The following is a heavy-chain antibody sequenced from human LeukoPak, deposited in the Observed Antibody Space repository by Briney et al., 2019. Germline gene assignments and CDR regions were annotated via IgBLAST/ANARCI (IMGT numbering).Heavy chain of an antibody. CDR3: ARDPGIVGATVFDY. CDR1: GGSMSSGSYY. V-gene: IGHV4-61*02. Sequence: PSETLSLTCTVSGGSMSSGSYYWNWIRQPAGKGLEWIGRIYTGGSTYYNPSLKSRLTISLDTSKNQFSLELTSVTAADTAVYYCARDPGIVGATVFDYWGQGTLVTVSS. CDR2: IYTGGST. D-gene: IGHD1-26*01. J-gene: IGHJ4*02.